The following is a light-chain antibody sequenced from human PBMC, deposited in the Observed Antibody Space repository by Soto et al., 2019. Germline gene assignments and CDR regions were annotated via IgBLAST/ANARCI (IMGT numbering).Light chain of an antibody. J-gene: IGKJ3*01. CDR2: SAS. CDR1: HGISRW. Sequence: DIQMTQLSSSMSASVGDRVTITCRASHGISRWLAWYHQKPGKAPKLLLYSASTLHSGVPSRFSGSGSGTDFPLTLSCLQSEDFATYYCQQYYSYPPFTFGPGTKVDIK. CDR3: QQYYSYPPFT. V-gene: IGKV1-12*01.